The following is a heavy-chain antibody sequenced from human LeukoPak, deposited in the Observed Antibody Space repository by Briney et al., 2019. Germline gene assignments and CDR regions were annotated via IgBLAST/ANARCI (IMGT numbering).Heavy chain of an antibody. CDR1: GDSVSSNNTT. J-gene: IGHJ6*02. D-gene: IGHD6-6*01. CDR3: AGLVGGSSSTDYYRMDV. V-gene: IGHV6-1*01. Sequence: SQTLSLTCAISGDSVSSNNTTWDWVRQSPSRGLEWLGRTYYWSKWDNDYAASVKSRITINPDTSKNQFSLQLNSVTPEDTAVYYCAGLVGGSSSTDYYRMDVWGQGTTVTVSS. CDR2: TYYWSKWDN.